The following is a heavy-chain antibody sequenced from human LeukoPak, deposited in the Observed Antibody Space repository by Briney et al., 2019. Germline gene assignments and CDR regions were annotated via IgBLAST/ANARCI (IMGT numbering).Heavy chain of an antibody. CDR1: GFTFSNYA. Sequence: GGSLRLSCAASGFTFSNYAMSWVRQAPGKGLEWVSAISGSDGSTNYADSVKGRVTISRDNAKNSLYLQMNSLRAEDTAVYYCAELGITMIGGVWGKGTTVTISS. CDR3: AELGITMIGGV. J-gene: IGHJ6*04. V-gene: IGHV3-23*01. D-gene: IGHD3-10*02. CDR2: ISGSDGST.